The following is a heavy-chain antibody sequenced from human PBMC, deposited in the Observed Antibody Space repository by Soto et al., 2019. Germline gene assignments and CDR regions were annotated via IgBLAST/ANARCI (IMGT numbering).Heavy chain of an antibody. J-gene: IGHJ4*02. D-gene: IGHD3-22*01. Sequence: PVGSLRLSCAASGLTFSSYGMHWVRQAPGKGLEWVAVIWYDGSNKYYADSVKGRFTISRDNSKNTLYLQMNSLRAEDTAVYYCARDYDSSGYPRYYSDYWGQGTLVTVSS. V-gene: IGHV3-33*01. CDR2: IWYDGSNK. CDR3: ARDYDSSGYPRYYSDY. CDR1: GLTFSSYG.